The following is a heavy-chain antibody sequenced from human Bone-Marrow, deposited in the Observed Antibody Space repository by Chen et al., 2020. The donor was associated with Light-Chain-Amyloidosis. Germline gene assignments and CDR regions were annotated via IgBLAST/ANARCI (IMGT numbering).Heavy chain of an antibody. D-gene: IGHD4-17*01. V-gene: IGHV4-34*01. CDR3: ARDPTSTVKSY. J-gene: IGHJ4*02. Sequence: QVQLQQWGAGLLKPSETMSFTCAVYGGSFSGYYWSWIRQPPGKGLEWIGEINHSGSTNYNPSLKSRVTISVDTSKNQFSLKLSSVTAADTAVYYCARDPTSTVKSYWGQGTLVTVSS. CDR2: INHSGST. CDR1: GGSFSGYY.